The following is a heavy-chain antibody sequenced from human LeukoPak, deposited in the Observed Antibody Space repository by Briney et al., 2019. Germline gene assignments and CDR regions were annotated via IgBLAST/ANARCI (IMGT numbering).Heavy chain of an antibody. CDR1: GGSISSSSYY. CDR3: ARVSLGYDFWSGYPSRTLNYYYYYMDV. J-gene: IGHJ6*03. V-gene: IGHV4-39*07. D-gene: IGHD3-3*01. CDR2: INHSGST. Sequence: PSETLSLTCTVSGGSISSSSYYWSWIRQPPGKGLEWIGEINHSGSTNYNPSLKSRVTISVDTSKNQFSLKLSSVTAADTAVYYCARVSLGYDFWSGYPSRTLNYYYYYMDVWGKGTTVTVSS.